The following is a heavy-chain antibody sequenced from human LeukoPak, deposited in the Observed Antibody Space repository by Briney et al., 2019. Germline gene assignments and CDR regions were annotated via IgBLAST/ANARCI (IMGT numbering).Heavy chain of an antibody. CDR2: ISYDGSYK. Sequence: PGGSLRLSCAASGFTFSSYAMHWVRQAPGKGLERVAIISYDGSYKYYADSVKGRFTISRDNSKNTLYLQMNSLRPEDTAMYYCARETTVWGYYYGMDVWGQGTTVTVSS. CDR1: GFTFSSYA. D-gene: IGHD4-17*01. CDR3: ARETTVWGYYYGMDV. V-gene: IGHV3-30*04. J-gene: IGHJ6*02.